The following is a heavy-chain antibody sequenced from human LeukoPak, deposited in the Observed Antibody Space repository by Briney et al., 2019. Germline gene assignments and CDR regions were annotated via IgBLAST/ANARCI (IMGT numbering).Heavy chain of an antibody. CDR3: AKDAPVNIVVVPAANS. V-gene: IGHV3-21*01. Sequence: GGSLRLSCAASGFTFSSYSMNWVRQAPGKGLEWVSSISSSSGYIYYADSVKGRFTISRDNAKNSLYLQMNSLRAEDTAVYYCAKDAPVNIVVVPAANSWGQGTLVTVSS. CDR1: GFTFSSYS. J-gene: IGHJ4*02. D-gene: IGHD2-2*01. CDR2: ISSSSGYI.